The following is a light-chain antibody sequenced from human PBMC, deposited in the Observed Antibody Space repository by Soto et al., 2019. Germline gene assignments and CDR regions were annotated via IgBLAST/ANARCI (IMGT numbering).Light chain of an antibody. CDR2: GNS. Sequence: QSVLTQPTSVSGAPGQRVTISCTGSSSNIGAGYDVHWYQQLPGTAPKLLIYGNSNRPSGVPDRFSGSKSGTSASLAITGLQAEDEADYYRQSYDSSLSGHVVFGGGTKLTVL. V-gene: IGLV1-40*01. CDR1: SSNIGAGYD. J-gene: IGLJ2*01. CDR3: QSYDSSLSGHVV.